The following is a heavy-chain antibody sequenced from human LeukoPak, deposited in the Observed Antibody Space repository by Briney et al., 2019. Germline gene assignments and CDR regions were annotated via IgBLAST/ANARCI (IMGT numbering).Heavy chain of an antibody. CDR1: GYTFTSYA. J-gene: IGHJ4*02. Sequence: ASVKVSCKASGYTFTSYAMNWVRQAPGQGLEWMGWINTNAGNPTYAQGFTGRFVFSLDTSVSTAYLQISSLKAEDTAVYYCARLLGPNCSGGSCHVDFDYWGQGTLVTVSS. CDR3: ARLLGPNCSGGSCHVDFDY. CDR2: INTNAGNP. V-gene: IGHV7-4-1*02. D-gene: IGHD2-15*01.